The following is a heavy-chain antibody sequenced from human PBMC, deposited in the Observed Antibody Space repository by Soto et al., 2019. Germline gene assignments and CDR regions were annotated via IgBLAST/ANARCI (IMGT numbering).Heavy chain of an antibody. CDR2: IIPIFGTA. CDR3: ARDDYGDNYYYYSGMDV. CDR1: GGTFSSYA. Sequence: QVQLVQSGAEVKKPGSSVKVSCKASGGTFSSYAISWVRQAPGQGLEWMGGIIPIFGTANYAQKFQGRVTITADESTSTAYMELSSLRSEDTAVYYCARDDYGDNYYYYSGMDVWGQGTTVTVSS. V-gene: IGHV1-69*01. D-gene: IGHD4-17*01. J-gene: IGHJ6*02.